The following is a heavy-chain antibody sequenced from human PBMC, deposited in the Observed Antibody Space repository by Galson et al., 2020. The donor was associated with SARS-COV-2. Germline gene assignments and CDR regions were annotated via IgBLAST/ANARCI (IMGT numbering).Heavy chain of an antibody. J-gene: IGHJ4*02. Sequence: GGSLRLSCAASGFTFSSYAMSWVRQAPGKGLEWVSAISGSGGSTYYADSVKGRFTISRDNSKNTLYLQMNSLRAEDTAVYYCSRPSGSYYGDFDYWGQGTLVTVSS. V-gene: IGHV3-23*01. CDR2: ISGSGGST. CDR3: SRPSGSYYGDFDY. CDR1: GFTFSSYA. D-gene: IGHD1-26*01.